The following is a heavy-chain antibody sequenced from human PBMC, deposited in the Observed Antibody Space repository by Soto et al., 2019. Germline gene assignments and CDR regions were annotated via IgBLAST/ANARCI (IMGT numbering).Heavy chain of an antibody. CDR1: GFTFNTYS. D-gene: IGHD2-21*01. CDR2: ISSSSSYK. V-gene: IGHV3-21*01. J-gene: IGHJ4*02. CDR3: AREDRGGGLDY. Sequence: PGGSLRLSCEVSGFTFNTYSMNWVRQAPGKGLEWVSSISSSSSYKFYADSVKGRFTISRDNAKNSLYLQMNSLRAEDTAVYLCAREDRGGGLDYWGQGTLVTVSS.